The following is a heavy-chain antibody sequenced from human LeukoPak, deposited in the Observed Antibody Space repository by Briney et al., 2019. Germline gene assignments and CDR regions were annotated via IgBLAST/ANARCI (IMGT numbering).Heavy chain of an antibody. V-gene: IGHV1-2*02. Sequence: ASVKVSCKASGYTFTGYYMHWVRQAPGQGLEWMGWINPSSGGTNYAQKFQGRVTMTRDTSISTAYMELSRLRSDDTAVYYCAREPPPDICSSTSCYILDYRGQGTLVTVSS. CDR3: AREPPPDICSSTSCYILDY. D-gene: IGHD2-2*02. J-gene: IGHJ4*02. CDR1: GYTFTGYY. CDR2: INPSSGGT.